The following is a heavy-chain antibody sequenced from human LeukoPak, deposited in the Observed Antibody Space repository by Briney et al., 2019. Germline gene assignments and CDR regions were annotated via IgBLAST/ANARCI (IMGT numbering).Heavy chain of an antibody. J-gene: IGHJ5*02. V-gene: IGHV1-8*01. CDR3: ARMHYYDSSGDNWFDP. D-gene: IGHD3-22*01. CDR1: GYTFTSYD. CDR2: MNPNSGHT. Sequence: ASVKVSCKASGYTFTSYDINWVRQATGQGLEWMGWMNPNSGHTGYAQKFQGRVTMTRNTSITTAYMELSSLRSEDTAVYYCARMHYYDSSGDNWFDPWGQGTLVTVSS.